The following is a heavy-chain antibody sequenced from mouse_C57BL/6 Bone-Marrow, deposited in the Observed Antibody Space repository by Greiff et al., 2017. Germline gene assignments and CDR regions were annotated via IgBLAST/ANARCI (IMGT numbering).Heavy chain of an antibody. CDR1: GFSLTSYG. J-gene: IGHJ4*01. CDR3: AILYYGDPYAMDY. D-gene: IGHD2-13*01. CDR2: ICGGGST. V-gene: IGHV2-9*01. Sequence: VQLQQSGPGLVAPSQSLSITCTVSGFSLTSYGVDWVRQPPGKGLEWLGVICGGGSTNYNSALMSRLSISKENSKSQVFLKMNSLQTDDTAMDYCAILYYGDPYAMDYWGQGTSVTVSS.